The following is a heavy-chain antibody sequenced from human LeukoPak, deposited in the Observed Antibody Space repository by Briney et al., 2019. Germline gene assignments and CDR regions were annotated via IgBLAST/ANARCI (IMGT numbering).Heavy chain of an antibody. CDR2: ISYDGSNK. V-gene: IGHV3-30*18. D-gene: IGHD3-22*01. Sequence: GGSLRLSCAASGFTFSSYGMHWVRQAPGKGLEWVAVISYDGSNKHYADSVKGRFTISRDNSKNTLYLQMNSLRAEDTAVYYCAKDLGDSSFYWGQGTLVTVSS. J-gene: IGHJ4*02. CDR3: AKDLGDSSFY. CDR1: GFTFSSYG.